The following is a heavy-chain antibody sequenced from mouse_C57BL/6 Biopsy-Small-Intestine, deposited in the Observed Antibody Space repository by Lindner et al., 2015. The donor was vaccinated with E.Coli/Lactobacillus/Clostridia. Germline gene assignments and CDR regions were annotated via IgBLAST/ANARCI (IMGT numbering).Heavy chain of an antibody. CDR3: ARTWYFDV. Sequence: VQLQESGAELVRPGTSVKMSCKASGYTFTNYWIGWAKQRPGHGLEWIGDIYPGGGYTNYNEKFKGKATLTADKSSSTAYVQFSSLTSEDSAIYYCARTWYFDVWGTGTTVTVSS. CDR1: GYTFTNYW. V-gene: IGHV1-63*01. CDR2: IYPGGGYT. J-gene: IGHJ1*03.